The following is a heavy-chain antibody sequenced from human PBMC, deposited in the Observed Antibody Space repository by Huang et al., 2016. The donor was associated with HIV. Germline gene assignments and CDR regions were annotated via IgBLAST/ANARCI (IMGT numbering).Heavy chain of an antibody. CDR1: GGSINTGRYY. D-gene: IGHD3-3*01. CDR2: LYSTGKM. J-gene: IGHJ2*01. Sequence: QMRFQESGPGLVKPSGTLSLTCNVSGGSINTGRYYWGWVRQPPGKGLEGVGSLYSTGKMHYDPSLKGRLTMSADTSKNQFSLNLSSVTAADTAIYYCARNHDFWRGRMFAISYFDVWGRGTLVTVAS. CDR3: ARNHDFWRGRMFAISYFDV. V-gene: IGHV4-39*01.